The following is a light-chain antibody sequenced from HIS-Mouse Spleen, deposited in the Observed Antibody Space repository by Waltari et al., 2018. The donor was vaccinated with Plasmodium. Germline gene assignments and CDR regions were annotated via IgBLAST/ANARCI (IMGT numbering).Light chain of an antibody. J-gene: IGKJ3*01. CDR1: QSVSSN. CDR3: QQYNNWSFT. V-gene: IGKV3-15*01. CDR2: GAS. Sequence: EIVLTQSPATLSVSPGERAPLTCRASQSVSSNLDWYQQKPGQAPRPLIYGASTRATGIPARFSGSGSGTEFTLTISSLQSEDFAVYYCQQYNNWSFTFGPGTKVDIK.